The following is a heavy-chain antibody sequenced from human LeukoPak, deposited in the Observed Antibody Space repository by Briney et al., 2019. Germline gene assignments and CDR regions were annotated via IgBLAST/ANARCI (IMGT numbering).Heavy chain of an antibody. J-gene: IGHJ4*02. CDR1: GFTFSSYW. CDR3: AKVVQYTASTGTGLDF. V-gene: IGHV3-7*01. CDR2: IKQDGSEK. Sequence: GGSLRLSCAASGFTFSSYWMSWVRQAPGKGLEWVANIKQDGSEKYYVDSVKGQFTISRDNAKNSLYLQMNSLRAEDTAVYYCAKVVQYTASTGTGLDFWGQGTLVTVSS. D-gene: IGHD6-13*01.